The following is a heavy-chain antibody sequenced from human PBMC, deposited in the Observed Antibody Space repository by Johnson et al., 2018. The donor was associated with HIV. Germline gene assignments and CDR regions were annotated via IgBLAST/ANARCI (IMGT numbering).Heavy chain of an antibody. J-gene: IGHJ3*02. CDR1: GFTFSSYG. V-gene: IGHV3-30*02. Sequence: QMQLVESGGGVVQPGGSLRLSCAASGFTFSSYGIHWVRQAPGKGLEWVSFIRYDGSNKYYADSVKGRFTISRDNSKNTLYLQMNSLRGEDTAVYYCAKDRRSFYGGKAADVFDIWGQGTMVTVSS. CDR3: AKDRRSFYGGKAADVFDI. CDR2: IRYDGSNK. D-gene: IGHD4-23*01.